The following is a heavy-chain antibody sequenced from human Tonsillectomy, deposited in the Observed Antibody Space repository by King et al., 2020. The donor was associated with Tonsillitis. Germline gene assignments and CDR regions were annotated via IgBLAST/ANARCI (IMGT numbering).Heavy chain of an antibody. CDR1: GFTFSSYW. V-gene: IGHV3-74*01. CDR2: INSDGSST. J-gene: IGHJ5*02. CDR3: ARDPHGDYVAWFDP. D-gene: IGHD4-17*01. Sequence: VQLVESGGGLVQPGGSLRISCAASGFTFSSYWMHWVRQAPGKGLVWVSRINSDGSSTTYADSVKGRFTIYRANAKNTLYLQMNSLRAEDTAVYYCARDPHGDYVAWFDPWGQGTLVTVSS.